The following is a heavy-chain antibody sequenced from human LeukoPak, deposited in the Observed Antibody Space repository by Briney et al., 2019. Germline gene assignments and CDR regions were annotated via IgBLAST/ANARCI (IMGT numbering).Heavy chain of an antibody. CDR3: AKAGGYCSSGTCYSNG. CDR2: ISDSGSEI. Sequence: GRSLTLSCGASGFSFSDYPMNWVRQAPGKGLEWVSYISDSGSEIEYADSVKGRFTISRDNAKNSLFLQMNSLRVEDTAIYYCAKAGGYCSSGTCYSNGWGQGTLVTVSS. J-gene: IGHJ4*02. V-gene: IGHV3-48*03. CDR1: GFSFSDYP. D-gene: IGHD2-15*01.